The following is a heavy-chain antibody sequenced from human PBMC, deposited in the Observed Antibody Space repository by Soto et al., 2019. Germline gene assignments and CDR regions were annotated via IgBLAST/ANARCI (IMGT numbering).Heavy chain of an antibody. D-gene: IGHD4-4*01. V-gene: IGHV3-33*01. Sequence: GGSLRLSCAASGFTFSSYGMHWVRQAPGKGLEWVAVIWYDGSNKYYADSVKGRFTISRDNSKNTLYLQMNSLRAEDTAVYYCAGDTTTVTTSGMDVWGQGTTVTVS. CDR1: GFTFSSYG. CDR3: AGDTTTVTTSGMDV. J-gene: IGHJ6*02. CDR2: IWYDGSNK.